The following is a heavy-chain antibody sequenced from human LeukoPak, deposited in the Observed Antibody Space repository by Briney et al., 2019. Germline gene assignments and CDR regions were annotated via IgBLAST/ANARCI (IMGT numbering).Heavy chain of an antibody. CDR2: IYSGGDT. CDR3: ARSPPASPFDY. Sequence: GGSLRLSCTASGFTFSSYAMSWVRQAPGKGLEWVSVIYSGGDTYYADSVKGRFTISRDISKNTLYLQINSLRAEGTAFYYCARSPPASPFDYWGQGTLVTVSS. J-gene: IGHJ4*02. D-gene: IGHD2-2*01. CDR1: GFTFSSYA. V-gene: IGHV3-53*01.